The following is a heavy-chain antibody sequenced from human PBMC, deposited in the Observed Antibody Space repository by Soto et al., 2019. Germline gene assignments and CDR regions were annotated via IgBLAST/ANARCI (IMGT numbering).Heavy chain of an antibody. CDR3: ARDKDRQQLGGNYYYILDV. Sequence: SVKVSCKTSGGTFRTSAISWVRQAPGQGLEWMGGIMPVFPTPDYGQKFQGRVTITADESTSTVYMELSSLRSEDTAVYYCARDKDRQQLGGNYYYILDVWGQGTTVTVSS. J-gene: IGHJ6*02. D-gene: IGHD3-3*02. V-gene: IGHV1-69*13. CDR1: GGTFRTSA. CDR2: IMPVFPTP.